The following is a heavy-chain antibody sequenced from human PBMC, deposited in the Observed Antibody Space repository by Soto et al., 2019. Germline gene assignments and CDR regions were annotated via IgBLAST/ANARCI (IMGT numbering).Heavy chain of an antibody. CDR3: ARGDCVGGTCYSLAGSFYYYMDV. D-gene: IGHD2-15*01. Sequence: EVQLVESGGGLVQPGGSLRLSCAASGFTFSNYWMYWVRQAPGKGLEWVSRINSDGSVSSHADSVRGRLTISRDNVKNTLYLHMDSRGAEDTAVYFCARGDCVGGTCYSLAGSFYYYMDVWGKGTTVTVFS. V-gene: IGHV3-74*02. CDR2: INSDGSVS. J-gene: IGHJ6*03. CDR1: GFTFSNYW.